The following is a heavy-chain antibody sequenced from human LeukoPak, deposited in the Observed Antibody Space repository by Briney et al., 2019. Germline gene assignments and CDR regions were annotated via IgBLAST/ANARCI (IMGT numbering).Heavy chain of an antibody. CDR1: GFTFSSYS. V-gene: IGHV3-23*01. D-gene: IGHD4-23*01. Sequence: PGGSLRLSCAASGFTFSSYSMNWVRQAPGRGLEWVSTISGSGGATYYTDSVKGRFTISRDNSKNTLYLQMNSLRAEDTALYYCAKHYGGNSGDSALDIWGQGTMVTVSS. CDR3: AKHYGGNSGDSALDI. J-gene: IGHJ3*02. CDR2: ISGSGGAT.